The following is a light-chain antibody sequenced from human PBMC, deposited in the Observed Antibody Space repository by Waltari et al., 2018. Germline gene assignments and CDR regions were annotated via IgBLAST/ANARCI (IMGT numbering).Light chain of an antibody. V-gene: IGKV1-12*01. CDR2: AAS. J-gene: IGKJ4*01. Sequence: DIQLTQSPSSVSASVGDRVTITCRGSQGISNWLAWYQQKPGKAPKFLIYAASTLQSGVPSRFSGSGTVTEFTLTISSLHPEDFATYYCQQANSFPLTFGGGTKVEIK. CDR1: QGISNW. CDR3: QQANSFPLT.